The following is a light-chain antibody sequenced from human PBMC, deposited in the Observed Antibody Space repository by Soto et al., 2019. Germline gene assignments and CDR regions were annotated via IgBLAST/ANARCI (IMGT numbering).Light chain of an antibody. CDR2: DVD. CDR1: SSDVGNYNF. V-gene: IGLV2-14*01. Sequence: QSVLTQPASMSGSPGQSIAISCTGTSSDVGNYNFVSWYQQHPGKAPKLMIYDVDDRPSGISNRFSGSKSGNTASLTISGLQAEDEADYYCSSYTSNNTYVFGTGTKVTVL. J-gene: IGLJ1*01. CDR3: SSYTSNNTYV.